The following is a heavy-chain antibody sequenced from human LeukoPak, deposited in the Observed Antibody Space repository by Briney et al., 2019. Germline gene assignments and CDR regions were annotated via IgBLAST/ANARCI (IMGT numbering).Heavy chain of an antibody. J-gene: IGHJ4*02. CDR2: INHSGST. CDR3: ARAYRSSGWYNYLKY. D-gene: IGHD6-19*01. Sequence: LGTLSLPCAVYGGAFSGLYWGWVRPPPGEGLGWGGGINHSGSTNYNTSLKSRVTISVDTSKNQFSLKLSSVTAADTAVYYCARAYRSSGWYNYLKYWGQGTLVTVSS. CDR1: GGAFSGLY. V-gene: IGHV4-34*01.